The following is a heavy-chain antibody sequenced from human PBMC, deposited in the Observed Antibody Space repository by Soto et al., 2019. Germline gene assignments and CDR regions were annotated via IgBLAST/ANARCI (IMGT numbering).Heavy chain of an antibody. Sequence: SETLSLTCAVYGGSFSGYYWSWIRQPPGKGLEWIGEINHSGSTNYNPSLKSRVTISVDTSKNQFSLKLSSVTAADTAVYYCARAGDIVVVVDWFDPWRQRTLVTVSS. CDR3: ARAGDIVVVVDWFDP. V-gene: IGHV4-34*01. D-gene: IGHD2-15*01. J-gene: IGHJ5*02. CDR1: GGSFSGYY. CDR2: INHSGST.